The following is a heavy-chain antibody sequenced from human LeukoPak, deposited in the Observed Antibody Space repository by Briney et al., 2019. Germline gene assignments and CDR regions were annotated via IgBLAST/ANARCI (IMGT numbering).Heavy chain of an antibody. Sequence: GGSLRLSRAASVFTFIIYSTNWVPQAPGKGRECGSYITSSSGTIYYADSVKGRFTISRDNAKNSVYLQMNSLRAGDTAVYYWARDSLTLDYVDSTGYPYYFDYGGQGTLVTASS. CDR3: ARDSLTLDYVDSTGYPYYFDY. V-gene: IGHV3-48*01. CDR2: ITSSSGTI. J-gene: IGHJ4*02. D-gene: IGHD3-22*01. CDR1: VFTFIIYS.